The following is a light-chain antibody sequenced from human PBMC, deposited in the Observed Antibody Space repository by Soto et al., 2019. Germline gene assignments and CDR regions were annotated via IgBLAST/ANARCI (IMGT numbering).Light chain of an antibody. CDR2: AAS. Sequence: EIVVTQSPGILSVSPGDRATLSCRASQSVGRNLAWYQQKPGQAPPLLIYAASTRATGLPARFSGSGSGTHFTLTISSMQSEDFAVYYCQEYSKWPLFTFGPGTRVDIK. V-gene: IGKV3-15*01. CDR3: QEYSKWPLFT. CDR1: QSVGRN. J-gene: IGKJ3*01.